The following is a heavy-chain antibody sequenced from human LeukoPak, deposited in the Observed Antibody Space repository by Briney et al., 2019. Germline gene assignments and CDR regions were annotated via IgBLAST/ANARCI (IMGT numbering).Heavy chain of an antibody. J-gene: IGHJ4*02. CDR3: AKDENVGGDYFDY. D-gene: IGHD3-10*01. V-gene: IGHV3-30*02. CDR1: GFTFRNYG. Sequence: GGSLRLSCAASGFTFRNYGMHWVRLAPGKGLEWVAFIRYDGSIKYYVDSVKGRLTVSRDNSKNTLYLQMNSLRAEDTAVYYCAKDENVGGDYFDYWGQGTLVTVSS. CDR2: IRYDGSIK.